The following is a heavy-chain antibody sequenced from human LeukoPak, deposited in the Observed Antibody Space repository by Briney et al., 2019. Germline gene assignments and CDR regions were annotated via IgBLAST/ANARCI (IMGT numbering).Heavy chain of an antibody. Sequence: ASVKVSCKASGGTFSSYAISWVRQAPGQGLEWMGWISAYNGNTNYAQKLQGRVTMTTDTSTSTAYMELRSLRSDDTAVYYCARSNPHPLRYFDWLPDYWGQGTLVTVSS. CDR2: ISAYNGNT. V-gene: IGHV1-18*01. CDR3: ARSNPHPLRYFDWLPDY. J-gene: IGHJ4*02. CDR1: GGTFSSYA. D-gene: IGHD3-9*01.